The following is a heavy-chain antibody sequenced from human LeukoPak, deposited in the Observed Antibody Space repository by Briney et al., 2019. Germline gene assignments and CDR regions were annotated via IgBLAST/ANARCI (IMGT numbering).Heavy chain of an antibody. CDR2: LSYSGTT. V-gene: IGHV4-39*07. D-gene: IGHD5-18*01. CDR1: GGSISSSTYY. CDR3: ARDLSDGYSYGPALDY. Sequence: PSETLSLTCTVSGGSISSSTYYWGGLRQPPGKGLEWIGSLSYSGTTYYNPSLKSRVTISLDTSKNQFSLKLSSVTAADTAVYYCARDLSDGYSYGPALDYWGQGTLVTVSS. J-gene: IGHJ4*02.